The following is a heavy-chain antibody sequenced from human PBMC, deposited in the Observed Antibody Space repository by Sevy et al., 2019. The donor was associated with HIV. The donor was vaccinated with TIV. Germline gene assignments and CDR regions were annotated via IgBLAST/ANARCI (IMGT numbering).Heavy chain of an antibody. CDR3: ARLEQRHCNGAHCYPFDY. Sequence: GESLKISCEGSGYSFTTYWIGWVRQMPGKGLEWMDVIYPDDSDTRYNPSFPGQVTISADKSINTAYLEWSSLKASDTAIYYCARLEQRHCNGAHCYPFDYWGQGTLVTVSS. CDR1: GYSFTTYW. J-gene: IGHJ4*02. CDR2: IYPDDSDT. D-gene: IGHD2-21*01. V-gene: IGHV5-51*01.